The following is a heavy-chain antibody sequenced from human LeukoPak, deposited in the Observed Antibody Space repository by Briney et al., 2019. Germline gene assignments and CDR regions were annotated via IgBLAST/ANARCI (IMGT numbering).Heavy chain of an antibody. Sequence: SQTLSLTCNVSGVSVSDGRYYWTWIRQHPAKGLEWIGYKYYTGSAKYNPSLKSRLTISVDTSKNQFSLQLSSVTPADTATYYCATPYCSSISCLDVFNMWGQGTRVTVSS. J-gene: IGHJ3*02. CDR1: GVSVSDGRYY. CDR2: KYYTGSA. D-gene: IGHD2-2*01. CDR3: ATPYCSSISCLDVFNM. V-gene: IGHV4-31*03.